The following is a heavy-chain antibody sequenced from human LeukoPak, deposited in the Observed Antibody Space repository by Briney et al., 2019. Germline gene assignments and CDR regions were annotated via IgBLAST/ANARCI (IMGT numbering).Heavy chain of an antibody. CDR2: ISSSSSYI. CDR1: GFTFSSYS. Sequence: GGSLRLSCAASGFTFSSYSMNWVRQAPGKWLEWVSSISSSSSYIYYADSVKGRFTISRDNAKNSLYLQMNSLRAEDTAVYYCASLRITGYGDWGQGTLVTVSS. CDR3: ASLRITGYGD. D-gene: IGHD1-14*01. J-gene: IGHJ4*02. V-gene: IGHV3-21*01.